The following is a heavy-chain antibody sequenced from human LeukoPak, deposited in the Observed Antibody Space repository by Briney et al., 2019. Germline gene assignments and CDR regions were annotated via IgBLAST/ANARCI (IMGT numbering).Heavy chain of an antibody. CDR3: VRGEELATAYYFDY. CDR2: ISYDGSNK. J-gene: IGHJ4*02. Sequence: GGSLRLSCAASGFTFSSYGMHWVRQAPGKGLEWVAVISYDGSNKYYADSVKGRFTISRDNSKNTLYLHMNSLRAEDTAVYYCVRGEELATAYYFDYWGQGTLITVSS. CDR1: GFTFSSYG. V-gene: IGHV3-30*03. D-gene: IGHD5-24*01.